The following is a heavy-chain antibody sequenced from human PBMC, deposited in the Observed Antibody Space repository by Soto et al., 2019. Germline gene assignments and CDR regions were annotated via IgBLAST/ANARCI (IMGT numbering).Heavy chain of an antibody. Sequence: EVQLVESGGGLVQPGGSLRVSCAASGFTFSTYSMNWVRQAPGKGLEWVSYMSSRSLTIYYTDSVKGRFTISRDNAKNSLYLQINSLRDEDTAVYYCAGGGSSSDNGMDVWGQGTTVTVSS. CDR3: AGGGSSSDNGMDV. CDR2: MSSRSLTI. J-gene: IGHJ6*02. D-gene: IGHD6-6*01. CDR1: GFTFSTYS. V-gene: IGHV3-48*02.